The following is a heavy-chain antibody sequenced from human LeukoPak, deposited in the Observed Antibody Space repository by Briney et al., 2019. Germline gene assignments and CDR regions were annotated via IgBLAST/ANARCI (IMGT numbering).Heavy chain of an antibody. J-gene: IGHJ4*02. Sequence: GRSLTLSCAASGFTFSDHSMDWVRQAPGKGLEWVGRSTNKATSYTTQYAASVKGRFTISRDDSKNSLYLQMNSLKTEDTAVYYCTRDSSWAFGGYWGRGTLVTVSS. V-gene: IGHV3-72*01. CDR1: GFTFSDHS. CDR2: STNKATSYTT. CDR3: TRDSSWAFGGY. D-gene: IGHD3-16*01.